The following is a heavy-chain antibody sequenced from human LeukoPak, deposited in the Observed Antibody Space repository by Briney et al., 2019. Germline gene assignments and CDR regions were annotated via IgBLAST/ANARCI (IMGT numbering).Heavy chain of an antibody. V-gene: IGHV1-18*01. Sequence: ASVKVSCKASGYTFTSYGISWVRQAPGQGLEWMVWISAYNGNTNYAQKLQGRVTMTTDTSTSTAYMELRSLRSDDTAVYYCARYVVPAAISDYYYYYMDVWGKGTTVTVSS. CDR2: ISAYNGNT. J-gene: IGHJ6*03. CDR3: ARYVVPAAISDYYYYYMDV. CDR1: GYTFTSYG. D-gene: IGHD2-2*01.